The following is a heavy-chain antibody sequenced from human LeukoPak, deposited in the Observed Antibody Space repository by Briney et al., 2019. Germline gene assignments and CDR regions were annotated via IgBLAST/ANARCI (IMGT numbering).Heavy chain of an antibody. CDR2: IYYSGST. J-gene: IGHJ3*02. CDR1: GGSISSYY. CDR3: ARSGWTMRPFDI. Sequence: SETLSLTCTVSGGSISSYYWSWIRQPPGKGLEWVGYIYYSGSTNYNPSLKSRVTISVDTSKNQFSLKLSSVTAADTAAYYCARSGWTMRPFDIWGQGTMVTVSS. D-gene: IGHD3-22*01. V-gene: IGHV4-59*01.